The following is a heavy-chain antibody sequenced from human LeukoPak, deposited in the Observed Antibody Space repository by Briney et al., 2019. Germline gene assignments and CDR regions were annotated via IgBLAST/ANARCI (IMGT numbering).Heavy chain of an antibody. D-gene: IGHD3-10*01. CDR2: ISSRSSTI. J-gene: IGHJ4*02. CDR3: AREGYGLSGSYPLDY. Sequence: GGSLRLSCAASGFTFSSYSMNWVRQAPGKGLEWVSYISSRSSTIYYADSVKGRFTISRDNAKNSLYLQMNSLRDEDTAVYYCAREGYGLSGSYPLDYWGQGTLVTVSS. V-gene: IGHV3-48*02. CDR1: GFTFSSYS.